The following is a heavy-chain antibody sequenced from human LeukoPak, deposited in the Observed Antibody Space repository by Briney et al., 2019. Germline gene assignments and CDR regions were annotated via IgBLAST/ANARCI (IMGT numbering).Heavy chain of an antibody. CDR1: GFTFSSYS. D-gene: IGHD3-9*01. CDR3: ARALRYFDWLSTSPEYNWFDP. J-gene: IGHJ5*02. V-gene: IGHV3-48*01. CDR2: ISSSSSTI. Sequence: PGGSLRLSCAASGFTFSSYSMNWVRQAPGKGLEWVSYISSSSSTIYYADSVKGRFTISRDNAKYSLYLQMNSLRAEDTAVYYCARALRYFDWLSTSPEYNWFDPWGQGTLVTVSS.